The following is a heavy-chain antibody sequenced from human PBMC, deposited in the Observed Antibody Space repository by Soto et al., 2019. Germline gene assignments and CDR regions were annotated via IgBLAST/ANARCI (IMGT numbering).Heavy chain of an antibody. J-gene: IGHJ4*02. V-gene: IGHV1-18*01. CDR2: ISAYNGNT. CDR3: ARDGQGGVYLGEYY. CDR1: GYTFTSYG. D-gene: IGHD3-10*01. Sequence: QVQLEQSGAEVKKPGASVKVSCKASGYTFTSYGISWVRQAPGQGLEWMGWISAYNGNTNYAQKFQDRVTMTTDTSTSEAYMELRSLRSDDTAVYYWARDGQGGVYLGEYYWGQGTLVTVSS.